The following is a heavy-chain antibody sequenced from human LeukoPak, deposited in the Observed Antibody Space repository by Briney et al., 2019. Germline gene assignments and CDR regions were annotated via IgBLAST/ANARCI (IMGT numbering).Heavy chain of an antibody. CDR3: ANDRGTPMVHLGMDV. D-gene: IGHD3-10*01. Sequence: GGSLRLSCAASGHTFSIYNLNCVRRAPGKGLEGGSSLNSSSTNIYYANSVKGRFTISRDNAKHSVYLQKKGLRGGDGGVYFCANDRGTPMVHLGMDVWGQGTTVTVS. V-gene: IGHV3-21*01. CDR1: GHTFSIYN. CDR2: LNSSSTNI. J-gene: IGHJ6*02.